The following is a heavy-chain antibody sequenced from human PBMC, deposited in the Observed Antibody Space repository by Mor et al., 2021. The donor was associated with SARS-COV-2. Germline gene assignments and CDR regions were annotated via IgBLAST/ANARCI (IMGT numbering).Heavy chain of an antibody. V-gene: IGHV1-58*01. CDR2: VGSGNT. J-gene: IGHJ3*02. CDR3: AAREAWGFGAFDI. D-gene: IGHD7-27*01. Sequence: VGSGNTNYPQKLQERVTITRDMSTSTAYMELSSLRSEDTAVYYCAAREAWGFGAFDIWGQGTMVTVSS.